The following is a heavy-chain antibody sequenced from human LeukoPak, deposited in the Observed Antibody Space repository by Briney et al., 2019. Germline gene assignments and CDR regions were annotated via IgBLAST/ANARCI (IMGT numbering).Heavy chain of an antibody. J-gene: IGHJ4*02. Sequence: GGSLRLSCAASGFTFSSYAMSWVCQAPGKGLEWVSAISGSGGSTYYADSVKGRFAISRDNSKNTLYLQMNSLRAEDTAVYYCAKLRPLYSGSRHYFDYWGQGTLVTVSS. CDR1: GFTFSSYA. D-gene: IGHD1-26*01. V-gene: IGHV3-23*01. CDR2: ISGSGGST. CDR3: AKLRPLYSGSRHYFDY.